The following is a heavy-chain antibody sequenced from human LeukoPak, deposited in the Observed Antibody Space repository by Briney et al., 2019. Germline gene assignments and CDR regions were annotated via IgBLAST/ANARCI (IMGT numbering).Heavy chain of an antibody. CDR3: ARVQKSRKSVASAVDC. Sequence: GGSLRLSCAASGFTFSSNWMSWVRQAPGKGLEWVGNIQPDGSEQYPVDFVKGRFTISRGNARNSLYLQMNSLRAEDTAVYYCARVQKSRKSVASAVDCWGQGTVVIVSS. CDR1: GFTFSSNW. CDR2: IQPDGSEQ. V-gene: IGHV3-7*01. D-gene: IGHD5-12*01. J-gene: IGHJ4*02.